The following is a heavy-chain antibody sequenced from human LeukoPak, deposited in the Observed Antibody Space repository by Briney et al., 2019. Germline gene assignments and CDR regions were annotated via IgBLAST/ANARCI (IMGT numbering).Heavy chain of an antibody. J-gene: IGHJ4*02. V-gene: IGHV3-23*01. CDR2: ISGSGGST. CDR1: GFTFSSYA. D-gene: IGHD3-10*01. Sequence: PGRSLRLSCAASGFTFSSYAMSWVRQAPGKGLEWVSAISGSGGSTYYADSVKGRFTISRDNSKNTLYLRMNSLRAEDTAVYYCAKDRWFGELPLDYWGQGTLVTVSS. CDR3: AKDRWFGELPLDY.